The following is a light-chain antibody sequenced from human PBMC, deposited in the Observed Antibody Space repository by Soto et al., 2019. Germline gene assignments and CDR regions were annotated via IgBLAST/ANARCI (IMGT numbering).Light chain of an antibody. Sequence: AIQMTQSPSSLSASVGDRVTITCRASQSISSYLNWYQQKPGKAPKLLIYDASSLEGGVPSRFSGSGSGTEFTLTISSLQPDDFATYYCQQYNDYWTFGQGTKVDIK. CDR2: DAS. J-gene: IGKJ1*01. CDR1: QSISSY. V-gene: IGKV1D-13*01. CDR3: QQYNDYWT.